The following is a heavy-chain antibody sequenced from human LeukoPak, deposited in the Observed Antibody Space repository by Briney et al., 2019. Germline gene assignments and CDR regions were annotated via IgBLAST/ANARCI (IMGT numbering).Heavy chain of an antibody. D-gene: IGHD6-13*01. CDR3: ARDPGQQPDRTGRQYHYGLDV. V-gene: IGHV4-61*01. CDR2: IYYSGST. CDR1: GGSVTSGSNF. J-gene: IGHJ6*02. Sequence: PSETLPLTCTVSGGSVTSGSNFWNWIRQPPGKGLEWIGYIYYSGSTNYNPSLKSRVTISVDTSKNQFSLKLSSVTAADTAVYYCARDPGQQPDRTGRQYHYGLDVWGQGTTVTVSS.